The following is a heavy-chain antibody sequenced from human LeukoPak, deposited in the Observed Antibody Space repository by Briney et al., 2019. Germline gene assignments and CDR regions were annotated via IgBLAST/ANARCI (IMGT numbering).Heavy chain of an antibody. CDR3: TKDSSRCSGGSCYSCCDY. V-gene: IGHV3-23*01. Sequence: PGGSLRLSCAASGFTFSSYAMNWVRQAPGKGLEWVSTIGGSGYSTYYADSVEGRFTISRDNSKNTLYLQMDSLRAEDTAAYYCTKDSSRCSGGSCYSCCDYWGQGTLVTVSS. CDR1: GFTFSSYA. D-gene: IGHD2-15*01. J-gene: IGHJ4*02. CDR2: IGGSGYST.